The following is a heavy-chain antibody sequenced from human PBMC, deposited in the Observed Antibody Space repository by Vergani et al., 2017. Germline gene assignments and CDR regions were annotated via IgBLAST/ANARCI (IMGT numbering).Heavy chain of an antibody. CDR1: GGSFSGYY. CDR3: ARHSTVEWLVKLGWIDP. CDR2: INHSGST. Sequence: QVQLQQWGAGLLKPSETLSLTCAVYGGSFSGYYWSWIRQPPGKGLEWIGEINHSGSTNYNPSLKSRVTISVVTSKNQFSLKLSSVTAADTAVYFCARHSTVEWLVKLGWIDPWGQGILVTVSS. D-gene: IGHD6-19*01. V-gene: IGHV4-34*01. J-gene: IGHJ5*02.